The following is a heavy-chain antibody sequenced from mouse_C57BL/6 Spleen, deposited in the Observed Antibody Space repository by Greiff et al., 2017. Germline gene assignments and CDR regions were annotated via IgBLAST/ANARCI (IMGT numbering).Heavy chain of an antibody. CDR2: IYPRSGNT. V-gene: IGHV1-81*01. J-gene: IGHJ1*03. CDR1: GYTFTSYG. D-gene: IGHD1-1*01. CDR3: AREGDYGSRWYFDV. Sequence: VQLQQSGAELARPGASVKLSCKASGYTFTSYGISWVKQRTGQGLEWIGEIYPRSGNTYYNEKFKGKATLTADKSSSTAYMELRSLTSEDSAVYFCAREGDYGSRWYFDVWGTGTTVTVSS.